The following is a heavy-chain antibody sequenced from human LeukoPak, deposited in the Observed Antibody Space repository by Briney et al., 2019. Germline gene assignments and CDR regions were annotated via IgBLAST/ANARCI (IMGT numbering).Heavy chain of an antibody. J-gene: IGHJ4*02. Sequence: GGSLRLSCAASGFTFSSYAMSWVRQAPGKGLEWVSSISSSSSYIYYADSVKGRFTISRDNAKNSLYLQMNSLRAEDTAVYYCASSGYWGRFDYWGQGTLVTVSS. D-gene: IGHD3-22*01. CDR1: GFTFSSYA. CDR2: ISSSSSYI. CDR3: ASSGYWGRFDY. V-gene: IGHV3-21*01.